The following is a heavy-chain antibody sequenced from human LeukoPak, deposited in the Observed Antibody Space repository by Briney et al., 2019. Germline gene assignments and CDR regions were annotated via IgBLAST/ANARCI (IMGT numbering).Heavy chain of an antibody. D-gene: IGHD3-10*01. CDR3: VRGPQKMVRGASYYFDY. Sequence: PSETLSLTCAVYGGSFSGYYWSWIRQPPGKGLEWIGEINHSGSTNYNPSLKSRVTISVDTSKNQFSLKLSSVTAADTAVYYCVRGPQKMVRGASYYFDYWGQGTLVTVSS. J-gene: IGHJ4*02. V-gene: IGHV4-34*01. CDR1: GGSFSGYY. CDR2: INHSGST.